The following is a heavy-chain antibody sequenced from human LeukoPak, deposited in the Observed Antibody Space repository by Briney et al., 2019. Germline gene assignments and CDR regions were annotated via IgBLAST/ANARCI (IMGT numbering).Heavy chain of an antibody. D-gene: IGHD5-12*01. Sequence: GGSLRLSCAASGFTLSSYWMTWVCQAPGKGLEWVANVNQDGSEKFYVDSVKGRLTISTDNAKNSLYLQMNSLRVEDTAIYFCARSSYDDYWGQGTLVTVSS. CDR3: ARSSYDDY. J-gene: IGHJ4*02. CDR1: GFTLSSYW. V-gene: IGHV3-7*01. CDR2: VNQDGSEK.